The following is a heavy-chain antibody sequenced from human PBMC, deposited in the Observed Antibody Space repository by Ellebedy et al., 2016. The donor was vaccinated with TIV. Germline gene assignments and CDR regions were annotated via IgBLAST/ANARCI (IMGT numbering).Heavy chain of an antibody. Sequence: AASVKVSCKASGYTFTTYDINWVRQATGQGLEWMGWMSPNNGNTCYAQKFQGRVTMTRDTSISTAYMELSTLTSEDTAVYYCARASDSSTYRPFDYWGQGILVTVSS. CDR1: GYTFTTYD. D-gene: IGHD6-13*01. J-gene: IGHJ4*02. CDR3: ARASDSSTYRPFDY. V-gene: IGHV1-8*01. CDR2: MSPNNGNT.